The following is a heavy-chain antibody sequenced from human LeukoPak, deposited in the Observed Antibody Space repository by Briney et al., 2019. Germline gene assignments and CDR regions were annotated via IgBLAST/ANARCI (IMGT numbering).Heavy chain of an antibody. CDR1: GYTFTGYY. J-gene: IGHJ1*01. D-gene: IGHD2-15*01. CDR3: ARDPLGYCSGGSCYGEYFQQ. Sequence: ASVKVSCKASGYTFTGYYMHWVRQAPGQGLEWMGWINPNSGGTNYAQKFQGRVTMTRDTSISTAYMELSRLRSDDTAVYYCARDPLGYCSGGSCYGEYFQQWGQGTLVTVSS. V-gene: IGHV1-2*02. CDR2: INPNSGGT.